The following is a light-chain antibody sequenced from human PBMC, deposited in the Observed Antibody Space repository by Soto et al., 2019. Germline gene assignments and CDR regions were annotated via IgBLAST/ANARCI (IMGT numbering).Light chain of an antibody. V-gene: IGLV2-14*03. J-gene: IGLJ2*01. CDR1: SSDVDDYNY. Sequence: QSALTQPASVSGSPGQSITISCTGTSSDVDDYNYVSWYQQHPGKPPKLIISDVSTRPSGVSSCFSGSKSDTTASLTISVLQAEDEADYYCGSYPSTNPVLFGGGTKLTVL. CDR3: GSYPSTNPVL. CDR2: DVS.